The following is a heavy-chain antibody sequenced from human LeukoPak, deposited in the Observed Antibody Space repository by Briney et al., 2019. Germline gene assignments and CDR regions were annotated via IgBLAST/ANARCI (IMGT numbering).Heavy chain of an antibody. Sequence: GASVKASCKVSGYTLTELSMHWVRQAPGKGLEWMGGFDPEDGETIYAQKFQGRVTMTEDTSTDTAYMELSSLRSEDTAVYYCATLGTGTFYYFDYWGQGTLVTVSS. J-gene: IGHJ4*02. D-gene: IGHD1-14*01. CDR1: GYTLTELS. CDR2: FDPEDGET. CDR3: ATLGTGTFYYFDY. V-gene: IGHV1-24*01.